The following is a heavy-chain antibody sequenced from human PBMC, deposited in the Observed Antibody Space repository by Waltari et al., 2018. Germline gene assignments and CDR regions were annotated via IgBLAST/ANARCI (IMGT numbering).Heavy chain of an antibody. D-gene: IGHD2-15*01. CDR2: IYSGGST. Sequence: EVPLVESGGGLIQPGGSLRLSCAASGFTVCSNYMSSVRPAPGRGLEWVSVIYSGGSTYYADSVKGRFTISRDNSKNTLYLQMNSLRAEDTAVYYCARYYRTNCSGGNCPDAFDIWGQGTMVTVSS. V-gene: IGHV3-53*01. CDR3: ARYYRTNCSGGNCPDAFDI. J-gene: IGHJ3*02. CDR1: GFTVCSNY.